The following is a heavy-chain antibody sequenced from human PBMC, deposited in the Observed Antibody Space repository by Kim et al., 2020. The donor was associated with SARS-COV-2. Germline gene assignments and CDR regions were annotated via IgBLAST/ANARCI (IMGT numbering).Heavy chain of an antibody. CDR2: IIPIFGTA. J-gene: IGHJ4*02. CDR1: GGTFSSYA. Sequence: SVKVSCKASGGTFSSYAISWVRQAPGQGLEWMGGIIPIFGTANYAQKFQGRVTITADESTSTAYMELSSLRSEDTAVYYCARDYYGSGSYGEVFDYWGQGTLVTVSS. D-gene: IGHD3-10*01. CDR3: ARDYYGSGSYGEVFDY. V-gene: IGHV1-69*13.